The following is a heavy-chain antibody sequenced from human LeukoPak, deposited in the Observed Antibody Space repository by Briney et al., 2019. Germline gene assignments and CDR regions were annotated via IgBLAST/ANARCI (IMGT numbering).Heavy chain of an antibody. CDR3: ARDGSKYFDY. CDR1: GGSISSYY. CDR2: IYYSGST. J-gene: IGHJ4*02. V-gene: IGHV4-59*01. Sequence: SETLSLTCTVSGGSISSYYWSWIRQPPGKGLEWIGRIYYSGSTNYNPSLKSRVTISVDTSKNQFSLKLSSVTAADTAVYYCARDGSKYFDYWGQGTLVTVSS. D-gene: IGHD5-12*01.